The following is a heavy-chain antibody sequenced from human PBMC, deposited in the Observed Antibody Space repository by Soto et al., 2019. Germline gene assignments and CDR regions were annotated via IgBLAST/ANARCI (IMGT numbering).Heavy chain of an antibody. J-gene: IGHJ6*02. D-gene: IGHD3-22*01. CDR3: ARVRGYYDSSAMDV. Sequence: GGALRLSWAASGCTFSSYGMHWGRQAPGKGLEWVAVIWYDGSNKYYADSVKGRFTISRDNSKNTLYLQMNSLRAEDTAVYYCARVRGYYDSSAMDVWGQGTTVTVS. CDR2: IWYDGSNK. CDR1: GCTFSSYG. V-gene: IGHV3-33*01.